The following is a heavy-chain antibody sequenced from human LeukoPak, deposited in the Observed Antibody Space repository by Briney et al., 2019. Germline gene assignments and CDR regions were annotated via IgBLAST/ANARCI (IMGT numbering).Heavy chain of an antibody. Sequence: GGSLRLSCAASGFTFSSYWMNWARQAPGKGLEWVASINHNGNVNYYVDSVKGRFTISRDNAKNSLYLQMNSLRAEDTAVYYCVRSPFSNGYWGQGTLVTVSS. CDR2: INHNGNVN. D-gene: IGHD4-11*01. J-gene: IGHJ4*02. CDR1: GFTFSSYW. CDR3: VRSPFSNGY. V-gene: IGHV3-7*03.